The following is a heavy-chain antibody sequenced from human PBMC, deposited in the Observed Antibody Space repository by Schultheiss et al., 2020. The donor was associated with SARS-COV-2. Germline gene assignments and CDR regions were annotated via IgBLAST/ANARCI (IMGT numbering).Heavy chain of an antibody. CDR3: AREPHGMDV. J-gene: IGHJ6*02. CDR2: IYYSGST. Sequence: SETLSLTCVVYGGSFSGYYWSWIRQPPGKGLEWIGYIYYSGSTYYNPSLKSRVTISVDKSKNQFSLKLSSVTAADTAVYYCAREPHGMDVWGQGTTVTVSS. V-gene: IGHV4-34*01. CDR1: GGSFSGYY.